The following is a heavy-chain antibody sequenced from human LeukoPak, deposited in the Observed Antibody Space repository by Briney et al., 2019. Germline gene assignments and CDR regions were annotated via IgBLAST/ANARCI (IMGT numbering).Heavy chain of an antibody. CDR2: ISSSTI. V-gene: IGHV3-48*02. CDR3: ARDQLSPRWYFDL. CDR1: GFTVSSNY. Sequence: GGSLRLSCAASGFTVSSNYMSWVRQAPGKGLEWVSYISSSTIYYVDSVKGRFTISRDNAKNSLYLQINSLRDEDTAVYYCARDQLSPRWYFDLWGRGTLVTVSS. D-gene: IGHD3-16*02. J-gene: IGHJ2*01.